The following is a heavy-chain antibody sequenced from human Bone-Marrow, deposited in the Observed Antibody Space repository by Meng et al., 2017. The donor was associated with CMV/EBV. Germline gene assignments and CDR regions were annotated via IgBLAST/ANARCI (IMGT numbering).Heavy chain of an antibody. CDR2: IKSKTDGGTT. V-gene: IGHV3-15*01. CDR1: GFTFSNAW. D-gene: IGHD2-2*01. J-gene: IGHJ4*02. CDR3: TTEPALIWTADSVVVPAAPFDY. Sequence: GGSLRLSCAASGFTFSNAWMSWVRQAPGKGLEWVGRIKSKTDGGTTDYAAPVKGRFTISRDDSKNTLYLQMNSLKTEDTAVYYCTTEPALIWTADSVVVPAAPFDYWGQGTLVTVSS.